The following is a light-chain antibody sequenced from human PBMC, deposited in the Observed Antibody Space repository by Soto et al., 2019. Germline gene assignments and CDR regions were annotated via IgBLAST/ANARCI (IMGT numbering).Light chain of an antibody. J-gene: IGKJ5*01. CDR1: QSVSSN. CDR3: QQYNNWPPYH. Sequence: EVMMKLYAATVSVSQGERATLSCRASQSVSSNLAWYQQKPGQAPRLLIYGASTRATGIPARFSGGGSGTESTLTISSLQSEDFAVYYCQQYNNWPPYHFGQGTRLEIK. CDR2: GAS. V-gene: IGKV3-15*01.